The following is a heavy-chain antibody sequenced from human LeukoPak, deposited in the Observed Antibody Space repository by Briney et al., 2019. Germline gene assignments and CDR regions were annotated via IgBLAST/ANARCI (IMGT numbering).Heavy chain of an antibody. Sequence: QPGGSLRLSCVASGFTLSSHWMSWVRQAPGKGPEWVTNMNQDGSEKNYVDSVKGRFTISRDNAKNSLYLEMNSLRSEDTAVYHCATGGHYHGDWGQGTLVTVSS. V-gene: IGHV3-7*05. J-gene: IGHJ4*02. CDR1: GFTLSSHW. CDR3: ATGGHYHGD. CDR2: MNQDGSEK. D-gene: IGHD1-1*01.